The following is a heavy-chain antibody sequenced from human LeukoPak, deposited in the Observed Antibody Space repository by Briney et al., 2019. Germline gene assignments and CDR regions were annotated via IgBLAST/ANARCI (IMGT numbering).Heavy chain of an antibody. CDR2: ISGSGGST. CDR3: AKDADSSGWSYDAFDI. Sequence: QSGGSLRLSCAASGFTFSSYAMSWVRQAPGKGLEWVSAISGSGGSTYYADSVKGRFTISRDNSKNTLYLQMNSLRAEDTAVYYCAKDADSSGWSYDAFDIWGQGTMVTVSS. J-gene: IGHJ3*02. V-gene: IGHV3-23*01. D-gene: IGHD6-19*01. CDR1: GFTFSSYA.